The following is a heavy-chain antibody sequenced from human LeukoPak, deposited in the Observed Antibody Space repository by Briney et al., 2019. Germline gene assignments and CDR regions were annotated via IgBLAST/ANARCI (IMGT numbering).Heavy chain of an antibody. D-gene: IGHD6-19*01. J-gene: IGHJ3*02. Sequence: GQSLKISCKGSGYSFTSYWIGWVRQMPGKGLEWMGIIYPGDSDTRYSTSFQGQVTISADKSISTAYLQWSSLKASNTAMYYCARSSSGWYGLKAFDIWGQGTMVTVSS. CDR2: IYPGDSDT. CDR3: ARSSSGWYGLKAFDI. V-gene: IGHV5-51*01. CDR1: GYSFTSYW.